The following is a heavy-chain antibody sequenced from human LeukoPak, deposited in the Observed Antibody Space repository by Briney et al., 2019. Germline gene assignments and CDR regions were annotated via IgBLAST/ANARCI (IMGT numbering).Heavy chain of an antibody. Sequence: GGSLRLSCAASGFTFSNYAMGWVRQAPGKGLEWVSSISSSSSYIYYADSVKGRFTISRDNAKNSLYLQMNSLRAEDTAVYYCARAGYDILTGTSFYFDYWGQGTLVTVSS. CDR2: ISSSSSYI. V-gene: IGHV3-21*01. CDR3: ARAGYDILTGTSFYFDY. D-gene: IGHD3-9*01. CDR1: GFTFSNYA. J-gene: IGHJ4*02.